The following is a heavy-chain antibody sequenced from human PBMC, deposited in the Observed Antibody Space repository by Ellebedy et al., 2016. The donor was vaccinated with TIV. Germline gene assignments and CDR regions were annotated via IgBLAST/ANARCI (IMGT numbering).Heavy chain of an antibody. CDR1: AFTFSNYA. V-gene: IGHV3-23*01. CDR2: IGDTAHNT. D-gene: IGHD2-21*01. J-gene: IGHJ6*02. CDR3: AKARGSSVIDYNYFGMDV. Sequence: GESLKISXAASAFTFSNYAMSWVRQAPGKGLEWVSGIGDTAHNTYYVDSVKGRFTISRDNSGNTLYLQMNSLRAEDTAVYYCAKARGSSVIDYNYFGMDVWGQGTTVTVSS.